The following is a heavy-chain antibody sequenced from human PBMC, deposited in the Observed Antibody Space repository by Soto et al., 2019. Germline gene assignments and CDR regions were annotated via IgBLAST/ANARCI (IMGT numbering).Heavy chain of an antibody. CDR1: GFTFSNYA. D-gene: IGHD3-22*01. CDR2: IREGSDT. V-gene: IGHV3-23*01. CDR3: AKVEWYDSDPD. J-gene: IGHJ4*02. Sequence: EVQLLESGGGVIQPGGSLRLSCAASGFTFSNYAMSWVRQAPGKGLEWVSGIREGSDTYYADSVRGRFTISRDNSKNTLYLQMNTLRADDTAVYYCAKVEWYDSDPDWGQGTLVTVSS.